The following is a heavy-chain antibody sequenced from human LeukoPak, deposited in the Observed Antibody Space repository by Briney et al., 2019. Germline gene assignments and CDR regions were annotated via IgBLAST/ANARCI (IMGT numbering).Heavy chain of an antibody. J-gene: IGHJ4*02. V-gene: IGHV3-7*01. CDR1: GFTFSSHW. D-gene: IGHD6-25*01. CDR3: AIERDYFDY. CDR2: IKRDESEK. Sequence: GGSLRLSCAASGFTFSSHWMSWVRQAPGKGLEWVANIKRDESEKHYVDSVKGRFTISRDNAKNSLYLQMNSLRAEDTAVYYCAIERDYFDYWGQGTLVTVSS.